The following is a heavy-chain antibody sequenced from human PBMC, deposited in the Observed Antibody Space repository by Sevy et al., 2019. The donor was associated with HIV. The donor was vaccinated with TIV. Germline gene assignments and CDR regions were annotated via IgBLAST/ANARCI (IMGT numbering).Heavy chain of an antibody. CDR2: INSDGSST. D-gene: IGHD3-22*01. CDR1: GFAFSSYW. V-gene: IGHV3-74*01. J-gene: IGHJ3*02. Sequence: GGSLRISCAASGFAFSSYWMHWVRQTPGKGLVWVSRINSDGSSTSYADSVKGRFTISRDNAKNTLYLQMNSLRAEDTAVYYCARPYDSSGYYVYAFDIWGQGTMVTVSS. CDR3: ARPYDSSGYYVYAFDI.